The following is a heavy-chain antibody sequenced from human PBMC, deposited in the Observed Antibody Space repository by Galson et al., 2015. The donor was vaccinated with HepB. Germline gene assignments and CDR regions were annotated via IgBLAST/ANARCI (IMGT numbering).Heavy chain of an antibody. CDR1: GFTFRSYA. CDR2: ISGSGGST. V-gene: IGHV3-23*01. Sequence: SLRLSCAASGFTFRSYAMGWVRQAPGKGLEWVSTISGSGGSTYYADSVKGRFTISRDHSKNTLYLQINSLRVEDTAVYYCAKGCGGTCYSDFDYWGQGTLVTVSS. CDR3: AKGCGGTCYSDFDY. J-gene: IGHJ4*02. D-gene: IGHD2-15*01.